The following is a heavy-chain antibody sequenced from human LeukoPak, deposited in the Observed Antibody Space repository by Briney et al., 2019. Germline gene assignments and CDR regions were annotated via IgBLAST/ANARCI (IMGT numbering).Heavy chain of an antibody. Sequence: PGGSLRLSCAASGFTFRDYYMSWIRKAPGKGLGWVSSISSSSSYIYYADSVKGRFTISRDNAKNSLYLQMNSLRAEDTAVYYCARGRIDYWGQGTLVTVSS. V-gene: IGHV3-11*06. CDR1: GFTFRDYY. D-gene: IGHD2/OR15-2a*01. CDR2: ISSSSSYI. CDR3: ARGRIDY. J-gene: IGHJ4*02.